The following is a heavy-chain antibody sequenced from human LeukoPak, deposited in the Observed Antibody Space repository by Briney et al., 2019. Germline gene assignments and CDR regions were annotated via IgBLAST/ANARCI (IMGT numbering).Heavy chain of an antibody. V-gene: IGHV3-23*01. CDR3: AIMHRYYDGSGYWVQ. Sequence: GGSLRLSCAASGFTFSSYAMSWVRQAPGKGLEWVSGISTSGGSTSYADSVKGRFTISRDNPRNTLYMQMNSLRVEDTAVYYCAIMHRYYDGSGYWVQWGQGSLVTVPS. J-gene: IGHJ4*02. D-gene: IGHD3-22*01. CDR2: ISTSGGST. CDR1: GFTFSSYA.